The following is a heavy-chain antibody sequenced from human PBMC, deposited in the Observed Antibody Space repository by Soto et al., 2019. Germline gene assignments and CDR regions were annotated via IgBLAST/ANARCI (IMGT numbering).Heavy chain of an antibody. V-gene: IGHV1-18*01. CDR1: CYTFTSYG. D-gene: IGHD3-3*01. J-gene: IGHJ6*02. Sequence: ASGKVSSKASCYTFTSYGISWVRQAPGQGLEWMGWISAYNGNTNYAQKLQGRVTMTTDTSTSTAYMELRSLRSDDTAVYYCARGVTIFGVVREFGMDVWGQGTTVTVSS. CDR3: ARGVTIFGVVREFGMDV. CDR2: ISAYNGNT.